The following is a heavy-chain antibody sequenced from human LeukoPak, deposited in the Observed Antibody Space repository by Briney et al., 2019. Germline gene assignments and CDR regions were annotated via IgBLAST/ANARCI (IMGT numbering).Heavy chain of an antibody. V-gene: IGHV5-51*01. CDR2: IFPGDSDT. CDR3: ARTLMAARYYYAMDV. CDR1: GYSFTSYW. Sequence: GESLKIYCKGSGYSFTSYWFGWVRQLPGKGLERMGVIFPGDSDTRYSPSFQGQVTISADKSISTAYLQWSRLKSSDTAMYYCARTLMAARYYYAMDVWGQGTTVTVSS. J-gene: IGHJ6*02. D-gene: IGHD6-6*01.